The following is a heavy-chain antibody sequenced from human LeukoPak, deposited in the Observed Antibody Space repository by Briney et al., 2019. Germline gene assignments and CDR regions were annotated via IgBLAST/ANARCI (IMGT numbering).Heavy chain of an antibody. Sequence: GGSLRLSCAASGFTFSSYAMSWVRQAPGKGLEWVSLISGSGGSTYYADSVKGRFTISRDNSKNTLYLQMNSLRAEDTAVYYCAKVGDSSSRGYFDYWGQGTLVTVSS. CDR2: ISGSGGST. CDR3: AKVGDSSSRGYFDY. D-gene: IGHD6-6*01. CDR1: GFTFSSYA. V-gene: IGHV3-23*01. J-gene: IGHJ4*02.